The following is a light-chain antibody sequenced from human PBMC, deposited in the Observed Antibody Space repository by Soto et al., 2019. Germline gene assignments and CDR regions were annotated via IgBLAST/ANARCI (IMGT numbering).Light chain of an antibody. V-gene: IGKV3-15*01. CDR2: DAS. CDR1: QGVGSD. Sequence: EIVMTQSPATLSVSPGERATLSCRASQGVGSDLAWYQQKPGQAPRLLIHDASTRATGIPARFSGSGSGTDFTLTISRVEPEDVAVYYCQQYGGSTRTFGQGTKVDIK. CDR3: QQYGGSTRT. J-gene: IGKJ1*01.